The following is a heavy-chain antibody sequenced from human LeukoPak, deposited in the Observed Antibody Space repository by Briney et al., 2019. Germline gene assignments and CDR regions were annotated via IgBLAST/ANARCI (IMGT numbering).Heavy chain of an antibody. CDR2: INSDGSST. D-gene: IGHD4-17*01. J-gene: IGHJ3*02. CDR3: ARDDYGDYIETFDI. V-gene: IGHV3-74*01. Sequence: GGSLRLSCAASGFTFSSYWMHWVRQAPGKGLVWASRINSDGSSTSYADSVKGRFTISRDNAKNTLYLQMNSLRAEDTAVYYCARDDYGDYIETFDIWGQGTMVTVSS. CDR1: GFTFSSYW.